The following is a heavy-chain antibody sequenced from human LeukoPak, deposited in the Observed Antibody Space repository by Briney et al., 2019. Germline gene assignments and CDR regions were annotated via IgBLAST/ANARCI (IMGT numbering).Heavy chain of an antibody. J-gene: IGHJ3*02. CDR2: IYYSGST. Sequence: SETLSLTCTVSGGSISSYYWSWTRQPPGRGLEWIGYIYYSGSTNYNPSLKSRVTISVDTSKNQFSLKLSSVTAADTAVYYCARSQVIFGDAFDIWGQGTMVTVSS. CDR1: GGSISSYY. V-gene: IGHV4-59*01. D-gene: IGHD3-3*01. CDR3: ARSQVIFGDAFDI.